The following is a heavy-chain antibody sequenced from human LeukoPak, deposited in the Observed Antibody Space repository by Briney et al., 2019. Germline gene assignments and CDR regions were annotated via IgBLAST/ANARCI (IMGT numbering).Heavy chain of an antibody. J-gene: IGHJ5*02. V-gene: IGHV1-69*13. CDR2: IIPIFGTA. Sequence: SVKVSCKASGGTFSSYAISWVRQAPGQGLEWMGGIIPIFGTANYAQKFQGRVTITADESTSTAYMELSSLRSEDTAVYYCARNREYCSGGSCYHRFDPWGQGTLVTVSS. CDR3: ARNREYCSGGSCYHRFDP. CDR1: GGTFSSYA. D-gene: IGHD2-15*01.